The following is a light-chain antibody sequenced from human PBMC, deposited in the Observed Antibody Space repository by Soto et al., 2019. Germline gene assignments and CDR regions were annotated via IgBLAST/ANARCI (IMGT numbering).Light chain of an antibody. CDR1: SSDIGAYAY. CDR2: EVT. CDR3: GSYASATLI. V-gene: IGLV2-14*01. Sequence: QSVLTQPASVSGSPGQSITISCTGTSSDIGAYAYVSWFQQYPGKAPTLLIYEVTFRPSGVSSRFSGSKSGNTASLTISGLQTEDEADYYCGSYASATLIFGGGTKLTVL. J-gene: IGLJ2*01.